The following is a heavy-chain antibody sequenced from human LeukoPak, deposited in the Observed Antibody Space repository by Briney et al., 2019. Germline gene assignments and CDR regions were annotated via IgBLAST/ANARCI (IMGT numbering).Heavy chain of an antibody. CDR2: IYYSGST. D-gene: IGHD3-16*01. J-gene: IGHJ5*02. CDR3: ASSIEGDWFDP. Sequence: SETLSLTCTVSGGSISSYYWNWIRQPPGKGLEWIGYIYYSGSTNYNPSLKSRVTISVDTSKNQFSLKLSSVTAADTAVYYCASSIEGDWFDPWGQGTLVTVSS. CDR1: GGSISSYY. V-gene: IGHV4-59*01.